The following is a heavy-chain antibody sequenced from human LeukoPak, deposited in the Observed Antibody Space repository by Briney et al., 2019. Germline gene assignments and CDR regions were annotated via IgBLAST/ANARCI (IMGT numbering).Heavy chain of an antibody. CDR2: IWYDGSKK. D-gene: IGHD3-3*01. V-gene: IGHV3-33*08. CDR1: GFTFSIYS. Sequence: GGSLRLSCAASGFTFSIYSMHWVRQAPGKGLEWVAVIWYDGSKKYYADSVKGRFTISRDNSKNTLDLQMNSLRVEDTAVYYCARMSASYLDYWGQGTLVSVSS. CDR3: ARMSASYLDY. J-gene: IGHJ4*02.